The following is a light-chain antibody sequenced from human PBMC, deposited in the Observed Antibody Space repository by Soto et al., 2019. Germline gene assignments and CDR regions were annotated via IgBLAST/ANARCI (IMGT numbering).Light chain of an antibody. J-gene: IGLJ2*01. V-gene: IGLV1-47*01. Sequence: HSVLTQPPSASGTPGQRVTISCSGSSSNIGSNYVYWYQQLPGTAPKLLIYRNNQRPSGVPDRFSGSKSGTSASLAISGLRSEDEADYYCAAWDDSLSGPVFGGGTKLTV. CDR2: RNN. CDR1: SSNIGSNY. CDR3: AAWDDSLSGPV.